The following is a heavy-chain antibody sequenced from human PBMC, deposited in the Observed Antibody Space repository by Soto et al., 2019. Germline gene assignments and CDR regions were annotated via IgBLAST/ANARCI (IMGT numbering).Heavy chain of an antibody. CDR3: ARALADTAMGPDLYYFDY. D-gene: IGHD5-18*01. Sequence: PGGSLRLSCTASGFNFGSYDMHWVRQATGKGLEWVSAIGTAGDTYYPGSVKGRFTISRENAKNSLYLQMNSLRAEDTAVYYCARALADTAMGPDLYYFDYWGQGTLVTVSS. CDR2: IGTAGDT. V-gene: IGHV3-13*01. J-gene: IGHJ4*02. CDR1: GFNFGSYD.